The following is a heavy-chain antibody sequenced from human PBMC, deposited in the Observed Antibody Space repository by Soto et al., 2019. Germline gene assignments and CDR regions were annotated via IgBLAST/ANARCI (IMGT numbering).Heavy chain of an antibody. CDR1: GFTFSSYW. D-gene: IGHD3-22*01. CDR2: IKQDGSEK. CDR3: ARESTMIVVPTAASWFDP. V-gene: IGHV3-7*01. J-gene: IGHJ5*02. Sequence: EVQLVESGGGLVQPGGSLRLSCAASGFTFSSYWMSWVRQAPGKGLEWVANIKQDGSEKYYVDSVKGRFTISRDNAKNSLYLQMNSLRAEDTAVYHCARESTMIVVPTAASWFDPWGQGTLVTVSS.